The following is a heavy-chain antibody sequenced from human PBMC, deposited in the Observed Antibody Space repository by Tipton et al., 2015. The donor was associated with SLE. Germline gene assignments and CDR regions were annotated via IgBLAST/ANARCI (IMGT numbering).Heavy chain of an antibody. V-gene: IGHV4-39*07. D-gene: IGHD6-6*01. CDR2: IYYSGST. CDR1: GGSISSSSYY. J-gene: IGHJ5*02. CDR3: ATRSLAARSRWFDP. Sequence: LRLSCTVSGGSISSSSYYWGWIRQPPGKGLEWIGSIYYSGSTNYNPSLKSRVTISVDTSKNQFSLKLSSVTAADTAVYYCATRSLAARSRWFDPWGQGTLVTVSS.